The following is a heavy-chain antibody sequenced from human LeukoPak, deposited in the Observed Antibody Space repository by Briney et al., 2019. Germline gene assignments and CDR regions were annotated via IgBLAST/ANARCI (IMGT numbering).Heavy chain of an antibody. Sequence: SETLSLTCTASGGSISSYYWSWIRQPPGRGLEWIGYIYYSGSTNYNPSLKSRVTISVDTSKNQFSLKLSSVTAADTAVYYCARGELLTFFDYWGQGTLVTVSS. V-gene: IGHV4-59*01. J-gene: IGHJ4*02. D-gene: IGHD3-10*01. CDR1: GGSISSYY. CDR2: IYYSGST. CDR3: ARGELLTFFDY.